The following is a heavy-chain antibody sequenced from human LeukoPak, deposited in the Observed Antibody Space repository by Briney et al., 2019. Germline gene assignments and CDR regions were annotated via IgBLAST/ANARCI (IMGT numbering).Heavy chain of an antibody. J-gene: IGHJ4*02. CDR1: GFAFSSYG. V-gene: IGHV3-48*04. Sequence: PGGSLRLSCAASGFAFSSYGMNWVRQAPGKGLEWVSYISSGSNTIYYADSVKGRFTISRDNAKNSLYLQMNSLRAEDTAVYYCARDTTMDFDYWGQGTLVTVS. CDR3: ARDTTMDFDY. D-gene: IGHD4/OR15-4a*01. CDR2: ISSGSNTI.